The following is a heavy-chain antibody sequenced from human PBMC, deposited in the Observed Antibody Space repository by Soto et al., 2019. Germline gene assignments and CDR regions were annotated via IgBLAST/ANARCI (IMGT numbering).Heavy chain of an antibody. Sequence: QVQLQESGPGLVKSSGTLSLTCTVSSGSISTSQWWSWLRQPPGKGLEWIGEIYHSGSSNYNASLKSRVTISVDKSKNQFSLKVNSVAAADTAVYYCASKTYESKGTFDYWGQGTLVTVSS. V-gene: IGHV4-4*02. CDR3: ASKTYESKGTFDY. CDR2: IYHSGSS. CDR1: SGSISTSQW. J-gene: IGHJ4*02. D-gene: IGHD2-8*01.